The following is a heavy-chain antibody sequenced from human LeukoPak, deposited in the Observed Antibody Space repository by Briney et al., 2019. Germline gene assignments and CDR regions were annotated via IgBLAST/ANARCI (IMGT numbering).Heavy chain of an antibody. CDR3: ARHSPATAIPYYFDY. D-gene: IGHD2-2*02. J-gene: IGHJ4*02. Sequence: SETLSLTCTVSGGSISSYYWSWIRQPPGKGREWIGYIYYSGSTNYNPSLKSRVTISVDTSKNQSSLKLSSVTAADTAVYYCARHSPATAIPYYFDYWGQGTLVTVSS. CDR1: GGSISSYY. V-gene: IGHV4-59*08. CDR2: IYYSGST.